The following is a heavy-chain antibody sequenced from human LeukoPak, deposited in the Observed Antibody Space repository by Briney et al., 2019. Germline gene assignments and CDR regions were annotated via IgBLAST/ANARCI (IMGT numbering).Heavy chain of an antibody. J-gene: IGHJ6*02. CDR2: IYTSGST. Sequence: PSETLSLTCTVSGGSISSYYWTWIRQPARKGLEWIGRIYTSGSTNYNPSLKSRVTMSVDTSNNQFSLNLSSVTAADTAVYYCARQMIAAGKNYYGMDVWGQGTTVTVSS. D-gene: IGHD6-13*01. V-gene: IGHV4-4*07. CDR1: GGSISSYY. CDR3: ARQMIAAGKNYYGMDV.